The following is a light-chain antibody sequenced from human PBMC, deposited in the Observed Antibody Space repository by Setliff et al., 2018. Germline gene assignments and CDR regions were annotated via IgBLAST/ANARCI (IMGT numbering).Light chain of an antibody. Sequence: QSVLARPPSVSGAPGHTVTIFCTGSSSNIGATYDVHWYQHVPGTAPKLLLYRFSNRPSGVPHRFYGSTSGTSASLAITGLQVEDEADYYCSAYAGSNNWGVFGTGTKVTVL. CDR1: SSNIGATYD. CDR2: RFS. V-gene: IGLV1-40*01. CDR3: SAYAGSNNWGV. J-gene: IGLJ1*01.